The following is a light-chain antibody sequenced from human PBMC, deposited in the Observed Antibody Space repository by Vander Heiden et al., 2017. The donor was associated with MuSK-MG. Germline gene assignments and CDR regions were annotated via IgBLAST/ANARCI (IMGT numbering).Light chain of an antibody. J-gene: IGLJ3*02. CDR1: SCDVGGYND. CDR2: DVS. Sequence: QSALTQPASVTGSPAQAITIAFTGTSCDVGGYNDVSWYQQHPGKVPNLVIYDVSDRPSGVSNRFSGSKSGNTASMTISGLQAEDEAEYYGSSYTSSSTLVFGGGTKLTVL. CDR3: SSYTSSSTLV. V-gene: IGLV2-14*03.